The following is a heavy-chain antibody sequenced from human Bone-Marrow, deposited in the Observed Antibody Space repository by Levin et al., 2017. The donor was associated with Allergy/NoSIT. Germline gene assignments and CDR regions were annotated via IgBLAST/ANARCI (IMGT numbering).Heavy chain of an antibody. J-gene: IGHJ4*02. CDR3: AHTHSYGYFDY. CDR2: IYWDGDK. V-gene: IGHV2-5*02. D-gene: IGHD5-18*01. Sequence: SGPTLVKPTHTLTLTCTFSGLSLSRNEVGVGWIRQPPGKALEWLALIYWDGDKRYSPSLKTRLTITKDTSKNQVVLTLTNVDPVDTATYYCAHTHSYGYFDYWGQGTLVTVSS. CDR1: GLSLSRNEVG.